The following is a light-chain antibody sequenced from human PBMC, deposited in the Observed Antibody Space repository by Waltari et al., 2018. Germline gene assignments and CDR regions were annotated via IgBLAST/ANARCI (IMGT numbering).Light chain of an antibody. J-gene: IGKJ4*01. Sequence: DIVMTQSPDSLAVSVGERATINCKSSKNVLFTSNDKNYLAWYQQKAGQPPKLLIYWASTRKSGVPDRFSGSGSGTDFTLTISSLQAEDVAVYYCQQYYNPPLTFGGGTKVEIK. V-gene: IGKV4-1*01. CDR3: QQYYNPPLT. CDR2: WAS. CDR1: KNVLFTSNDKNY.